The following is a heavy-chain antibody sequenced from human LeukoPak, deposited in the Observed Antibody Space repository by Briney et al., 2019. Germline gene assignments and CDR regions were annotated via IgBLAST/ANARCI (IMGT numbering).Heavy chain of an antibody. V-gene: IGHV4-4*02. CDR1: GGSISSSNW. CDR2: IYYSGST. Sequence: SETLSLTCAASGGSISSSNWWSWVRQPPGKGLEWIGEIYYSGSTNYNPSLKSRVTISVDKSKNQFSLKLSSVTAADTAVYYCARDRHCSSTSCYRKRGGMDVWGKGTTVTVSS. CDR3: ARDRHCSSTSCYRKRGGMDV. J-gene: IGHJ6*04. D-gene: IGHD2-2*01.